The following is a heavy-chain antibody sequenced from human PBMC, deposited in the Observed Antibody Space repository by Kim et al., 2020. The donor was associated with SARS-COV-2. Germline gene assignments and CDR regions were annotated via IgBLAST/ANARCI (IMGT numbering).Heavy chain of an antibody. V-gene: IGHV3-30*18. J-gene: IGHJ4*02. CDR3: VKEYSSGSHFDY. CDR1: GFTFKNYA. Sequence: GGSLRLSCAASGFTFKNYAIHWVRQAPGKGLEWVALVSSGGTNEYYAASVKGRFTISRDNSKNTVDLQMISLKAEDTAVYYCVKEYSSGSHFDYWGQGT. D-gene: IGHD3-10*01. CDR2: VSSGGTNE.